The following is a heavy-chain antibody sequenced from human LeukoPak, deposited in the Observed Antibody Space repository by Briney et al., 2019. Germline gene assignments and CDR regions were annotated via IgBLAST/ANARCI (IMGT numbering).Heavy chain of an antibody. CDR1: GFTVSSNY. Sequence: GGSLRLSCKVSGFTVSSNYMSRVRQAPGKGLEWVSIIYSGGYTHYADSVKGRFAISRDSPKNTLYLQMNSLRAEDTAVYYCARGIDYWGQGTLVTVSS. V-gene: IGHV3-66*02. CDR3: ARGIDY. CDR2: IYSGGYT. J-gene: IGHJ4*02.